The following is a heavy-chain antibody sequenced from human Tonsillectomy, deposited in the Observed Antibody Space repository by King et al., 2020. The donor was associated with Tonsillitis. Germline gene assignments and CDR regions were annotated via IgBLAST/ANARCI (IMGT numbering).Heavy chain of an antibody. V-gene: IGHV5-51*01. J-gene: IGHJ4*02. Sequence: DVQLVESGAEVKKTGESLKISCGGSGYSFTNYWNGGVRQMPGKGLEWMGIIYPGDSDTTYSPSFQGQVIISADKSISTAYLQWSSLKASDTAMYYCARSLTIFGTADYWGQGTLVTVSS. CDR2: IYPGDSDT. CDR3: ARSLTIFGTADY. CDR1: GYSFTNYW. D-gene: IGHD3-3*01.